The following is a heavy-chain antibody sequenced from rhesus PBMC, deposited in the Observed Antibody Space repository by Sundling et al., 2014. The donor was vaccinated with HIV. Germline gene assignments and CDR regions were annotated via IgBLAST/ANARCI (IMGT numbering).Heavy chain of an antibody. D-gene: IGHD3-3*01. CDR3: ARSNPLYLDFDV. CDR1: GGSISDTYR. Sequence: QVQLQESGPGVVKPSETLPLTCAVSGGSISDTYRWTWIRQPPGKGLEWIGYIYGRSINTNYNPSLKSRVTVSKDTSKNQFSLNLSSVTAADTALYYCARSNPLYLDFDVWGPGVLVTVSS. J-gene: IGHJ5-1*01. CDR2: IYGRSINT. V-gene: IGHV4S10*01.